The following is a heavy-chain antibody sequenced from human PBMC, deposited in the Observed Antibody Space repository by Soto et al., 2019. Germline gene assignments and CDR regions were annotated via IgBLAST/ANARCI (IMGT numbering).Heavy chain of an antibody. D-gene: IGHD1-26*01. V-gene: IGHV3-23*01. J-gene: IGHJ6*02. CDR2: ISGRSDAA. Sequence: EVQLLESGGGLVQPGGSLRLSCAASGFPFSTSAMNWVRQAPGKGLEWDYIISGRSDAAYYAESVKGRFASSRDNSKNPLYLQMTSLRAQDTAVDYCAKYSGSCPAYNGLRLWGQGTTVPVS. CDR1: GFPFSTSA. CDR3: AKYSGSCPAYNGLRL.